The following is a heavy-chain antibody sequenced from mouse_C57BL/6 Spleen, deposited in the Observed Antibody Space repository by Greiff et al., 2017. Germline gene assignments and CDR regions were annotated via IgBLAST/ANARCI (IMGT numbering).Heavy chain of an antibody. CDR3: ARRGYGNYGDYFDY. Sequence: QVQLQQSGPELVKPGASVKISCKASGYAFSSSWMNWVKQRPGKGLEWIGRIYPGDGDTNYNGKFKGKATLTADKSSSTAYMQLSSLTSEDSAVYFCARRGYGNYGDYFDYWGQGTTLTVSS. D-gene: IGHD2-1*01. CDR1: GYAFSSSW. V-gene: IGHV1-82*01. CDR2: IYPGDGDT. J-gene: IGHJ2*01.